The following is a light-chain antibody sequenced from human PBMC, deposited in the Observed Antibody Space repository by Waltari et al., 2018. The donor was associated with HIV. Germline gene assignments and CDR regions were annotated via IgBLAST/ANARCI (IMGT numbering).Light chain of an antibody. V-gene: IGLV2-8*01. CDR2: EVN. CDR3: SSYAGSNNRV. CDR1: SSDVGGYNY. J-gene: IGLJ2*01. Sequence: QSALTQPPSASGSPGQSVTISCTGTSSDVGGYNYVSWYQQHPGKAPKLMIYEVNKRPSGGPDRFPGSKSGNTASLTVSGLQAEDEADYYCSSYAGSNNRVFGGGTKLTVL.